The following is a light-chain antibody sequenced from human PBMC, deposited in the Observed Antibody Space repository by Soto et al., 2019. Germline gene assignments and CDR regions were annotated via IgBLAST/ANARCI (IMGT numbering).Light chain of an antibody. CDR2: DAS. V-gene: IGKV3-11*01. CDR3: QQRSDWPLT. J-gene: IGKJ1*01. CDR1: QGVSSY. Sequence: EIVLTQSPATLSLSPGERATLSCSASQGVSSYFAWYQQKPGQAPRLLIYDASTRATGIPARFTGSGSGTDFTLTVSSLEPEDFAVYYWQQRSDWPLTFGPGTKVDIK.